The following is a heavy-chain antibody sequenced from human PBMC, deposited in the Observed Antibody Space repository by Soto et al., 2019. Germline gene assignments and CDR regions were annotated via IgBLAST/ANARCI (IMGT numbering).Heavy chain of an antibody. CDR3: VKDDGDYSFDY. Sequence: EVQLVESGGGLVQPGGSLRLCCAASGFTFSNYWMSWVRQAPGKGLEWVAKINQGGSEKWSADSVKGRFTISRDNAKNSLYLQLNSLGAEDTAVYYCVKDDGDYSFDYWGQGTLVTVSS. CDR1: GFTFSNYW. D-gene: IGHD4-17*01. V-gene: IGHV3-7*03. CDR2: INQGGSEK. J-gene: IGHJ4*02.